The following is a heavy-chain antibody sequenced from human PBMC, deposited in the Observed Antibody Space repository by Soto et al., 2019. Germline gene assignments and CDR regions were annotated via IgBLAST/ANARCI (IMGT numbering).Heavy chain of an antibody. Sequence: PGGSLRLSCQASGFTFSIYAMSWVRQAPGKGLEWVSLVQSNGVTYSADSVKGRFTVSRDNSKNTVYLQMDSLRVEDTAVYYCAKWLRSGSFYCDFWGQGTMVTVS. D-gene: IGHD6-19*01. CDR1: GFTFSIYA. V-gene: IGHV3-23*01. J-gene: IGHJ4*02. CDR2: VQSNGVT. CDR3: AKWLRSGSFYCDF.